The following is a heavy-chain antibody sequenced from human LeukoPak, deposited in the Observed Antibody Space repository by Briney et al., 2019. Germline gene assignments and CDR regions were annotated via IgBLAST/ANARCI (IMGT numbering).Heavy chain of an antibody. CDR3: AASQWLPNWFGP. CDR1: GGSISSYY. Sequence: SETLSLTCTVSGGSISSYYWSWIRQPAGKGLEWIGRIYTSGSTNYNPSLKSRVTILIDTSKNQFSLKLSSVTAADTAVYYCAASQWLPNWFGPWGQGTLVTVSS. D-gene: IGHD5-12*01. V-gene: IGHV4-4*07. CDR2: IYTSGST. J-gene: IGHJ5*02.